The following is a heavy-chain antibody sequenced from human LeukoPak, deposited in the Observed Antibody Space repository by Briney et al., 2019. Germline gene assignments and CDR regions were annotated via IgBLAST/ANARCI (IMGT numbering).Heavy chain of an antibody. Sequence: GGSLRLSCAASGFSFRDYAMSWVRQAPGKGLEWVSNILNSGDTTKYADSVKGRFTVSRDNSKNMLYLQMDSLRGDDTAVYYCTKDGLRGYDYDYWGQETLVTVSS. D-gene: IGHD5-12*01. V-gene: IGHV3-23*01. CDR3: TKDGLRGYDYDY. J-gene: IGHJ4*02. CDR1: GFSFRDYA. CDR2: ILNSGDTT.